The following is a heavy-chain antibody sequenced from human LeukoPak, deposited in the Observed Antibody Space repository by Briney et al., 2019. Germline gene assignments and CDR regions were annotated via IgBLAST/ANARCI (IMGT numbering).Heavy chain of an antibody. CDR2: VYSGGNT. Sequence: GGSLRLSCAASGFTFSSYEMNWVRQAPGKGLEWVSGVYSGGNTYYTDSVKGRFTISRDNSKNTLYLQMNSLRAEDTAVYYCARARLMGDYYDATGYYYVREAFDIWGQGTMVTVSS. CDR1: GFTFSSYE. CDR3: ARARLMGDYYDATGYYYVREAFDI. V-gene: IGHV3-53*01. D-gene: IGHD3-22*01. J-gene: IGHJ3*02.